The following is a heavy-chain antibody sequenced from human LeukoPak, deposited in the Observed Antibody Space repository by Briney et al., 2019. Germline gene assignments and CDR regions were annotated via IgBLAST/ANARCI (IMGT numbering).Heavy chain of an antibody. Sequence: SETLSLTCAVYGGSFSGYYWSWIRQPPGKGLEWSGEINHSGSTNYTPSLKSRVTISVDTSKNQFSLKLSSVTAADTAVYYCAREGFWDSGSYHFDYWGQGTLVTVSS. CDR1: GGSFSGYY. D-gene: IGHD1-26*01. CDR3: AREGFWDSGSYHFDY. CDR2: INHSGST. J-gene: IGHJ4*02. V-gene: IGHV4-34*09.